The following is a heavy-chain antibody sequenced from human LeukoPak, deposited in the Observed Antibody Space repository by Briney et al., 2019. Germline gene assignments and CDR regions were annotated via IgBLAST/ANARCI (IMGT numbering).Heavy chain of an antibody. CDR3: ARDHCTSSGCYEYYYYGLDV. CDR2: INPNSGGT. V-gene: IGHV1-2*02. J-gene: IGHJ6*02. CDR1: GYTFTDYY. Sequence: ASVKVSCKASGYTFTDYYMHWVRQAPGQGLEWMGWINPNSGGTEYAQKFQGRVTMTRDTSISTAYMELSGLRSDDTAVYYCARDHCTSSGCYEYYYYGLDVWGQGTTVTVSS. D-gene: IGHD2-2*01.